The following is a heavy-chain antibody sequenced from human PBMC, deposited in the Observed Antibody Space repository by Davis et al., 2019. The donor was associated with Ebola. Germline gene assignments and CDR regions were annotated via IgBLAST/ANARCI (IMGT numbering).Heavy chain of an antibody. CDR3: ARGSNFWSGDPFDY. CDR2: INAYNGNT. V-gene: IGHV1-18*01. D-gene: IGHD3-3*01. CDR1: RYTFISYG. Sequence: SRYTFISYGISRVRQAHGQALAWMGRINAYNGNTNYAQKLQGRVTMTTDTSTSTAYMELRSLRSEDTAVYYCARGSNFWSGDPFDYWGQGTLVTVSS. J-gene: IGHJ4*02.